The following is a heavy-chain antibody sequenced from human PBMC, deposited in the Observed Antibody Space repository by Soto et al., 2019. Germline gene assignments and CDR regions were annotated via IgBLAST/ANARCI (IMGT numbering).Heavy chain of an antibody. CDR3: ARDYCSSPSCYYFDY. CDR2: IYTSGST. D-gene: IGHD2-2*01. Sequence: SETLSHTCTVSGGDISSYYWSWIRQHAGKRLEWIGRIYTSGSTNYNPSLKSRVTMSVDTSKNQFSLKLSSVTAADTAVYYCARDYCSSPSCYYFDYWGQGTLVTVSS. V-gene: IGHV4-4*07. J-gene: IGHJ4*02. CDR1: GGDISSYY.